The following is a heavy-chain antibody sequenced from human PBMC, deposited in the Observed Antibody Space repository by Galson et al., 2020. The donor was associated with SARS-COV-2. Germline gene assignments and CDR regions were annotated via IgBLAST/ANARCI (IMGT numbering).Heavy chain of an antibody. J-gene: IGHJ6*02. CDR2: IHYSGRT. CDR3: ARAFTTYGSGNNYGMDV. V-gene: IGHV4-59*01. CDR1: GGSISSFY. Sequence: ASETLSLTCTVSGGSISSFYWNWIRQVPGKGLEWIGYIHYSGRTNYNPSLKSRVTMSLDTSKDQFSLKQFSLKLSSVIAADTAVYYCARAFTTYGSGNNYGMDVWGQGTTVSVSS. D-gene: IGHD3-10*01.